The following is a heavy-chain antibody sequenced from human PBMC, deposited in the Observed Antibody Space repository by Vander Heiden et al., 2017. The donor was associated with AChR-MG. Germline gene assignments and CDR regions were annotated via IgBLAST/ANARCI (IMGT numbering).Heavy chain of an antibody. CDR1: GGTFSSYA. Sequence: QVQLVQSGAEVKKPGSSVKVSCKASGGTFSSYAISWVRQAPGQGLEWMGGIIPIFGTANYAQKFQGGVTITADESTSTAYMELSSLRSEDTAVYYCARAVTYYYDSSGHSYYFDYWGQGTLVTVSS. V-gene: IGHV1-69*01. D-gene: IGHD3-22*01. J-gene: IGHJ4*02. CDR2: IIPIFGTA. CDR3: ARAVTYYYDSSGHSYYFDY.